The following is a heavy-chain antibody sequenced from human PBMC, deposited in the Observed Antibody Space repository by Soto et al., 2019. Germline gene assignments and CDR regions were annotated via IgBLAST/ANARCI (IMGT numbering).Heavy chain of an antibody. D-gene: IGHD1-26*01. J-gene: IGHJ6*02. V-gene: IGHV1-2*02. CDR3: ARDEVGANYDYYYYGMDV. CDR2: INPNSGGT. CDR1: GYTFTGYY. Sequence: GASVKVSCKASGYTFTGYYMHWVRQAPGQGLEWMGWINPNSGGTNYAQKFQGRVTMTRDTSISTAYMELSRLRSDDTAVYYCARDEVGANYDYYYYGMDVWGQGTTVTV.